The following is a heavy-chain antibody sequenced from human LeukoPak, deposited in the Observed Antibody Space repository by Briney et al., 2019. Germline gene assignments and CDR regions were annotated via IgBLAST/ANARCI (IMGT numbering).Heavy chain of an antibody. CDR1: GFSFSNYW. CDR3: ARDHSPSMYSCVWYDAFDI. V-gene: IGHV3-7*01. Sequence: PGGSLRLSCVGTGFSFSNYWMTWVRQVPWKGLEWVANIKQDGSKENYVDSVKGRFTMSRDNARNSLYLQMNNLRAEDTALYYCARDHSPSMYSCVWYDAFDIWGQGTMVTVSS. D-gene: IGHD6-19*01. J-gene: IGHJ3*02. CDR2: IKQDGSKE.